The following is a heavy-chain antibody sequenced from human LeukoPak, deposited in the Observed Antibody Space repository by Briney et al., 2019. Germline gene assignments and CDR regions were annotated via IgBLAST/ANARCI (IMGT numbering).Heavy chain of an antibody. V-gene: IGHV3-23*01. CDR3: GKNRYSGSLSPFDI. CDR2: ISGGGGNT. Sequence: PGGSLRLSCAASGFTFSSYGVHWVRQAPGKGLEWVSAISGGGGNTYYADSVKGRFTISRDNSKNTLYLQMNSLRAEDTAVYYCGKNRYSGSLSPFDIWGQGTMVTVSS. D-gene: IGHD1-26*01. CDR1: GFTFSSYG. J-gene: IGHJ3*02.